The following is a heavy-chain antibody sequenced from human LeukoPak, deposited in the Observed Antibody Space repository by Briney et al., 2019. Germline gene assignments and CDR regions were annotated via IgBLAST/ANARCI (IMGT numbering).Heavy chain of an antibody. CDR2: IYYSGST. Sequence: PSETLSLTCTVSGGSLSSYYWSSIRQPPGPGLEWIGYIYYSGSTNYSPSLKSRVTISVDTSKNQFSLKLNSVTAADTAVYYCARVKQAGVSGYWFDPWGQGTLVTVSS. J-gene: IGHJ5*02. V-gene: IGHV4-59*01. CDR3: ARVKQAGVSGYWFDP. CDR1: GGSLSSYY. D-gene: IGHD2-8*01.